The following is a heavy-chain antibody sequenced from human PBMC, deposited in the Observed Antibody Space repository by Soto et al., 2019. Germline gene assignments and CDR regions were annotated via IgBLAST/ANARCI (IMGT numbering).Heavy chain of an antibody. CDR1: GGTFSSYA. Sequence: GASVKVSCKASGGTFSSYAIRWVRQAPGQGLEWMGGIIPIFGTANYAQKFQGRVTITADESTSTAYMELSSLRSEDTAVYYCARARNLVHQNLELPYSYGFNWFDPWGQGTLVTVSS. CDR2: IIPIFGTA. J-gene: IGHJ5*02. CDR3: ARARNLVHQNLELPYSYGFNWFDP. D-gene: IGHD5-18*01. V-gene: IGHV1-69*13.